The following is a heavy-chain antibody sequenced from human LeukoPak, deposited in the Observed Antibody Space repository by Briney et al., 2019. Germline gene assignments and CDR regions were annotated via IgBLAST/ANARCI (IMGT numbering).Heavy chain of an antibody. CDR1: GFTFSSYS. CDR3: ARVRSNYGSDAFDI. V-gene: IGHV3-21*01. J-gene: IGHJ3*02. D-gene: IGHD4-11*01. Sequence: GGSLRLSFAASGFTFSSYSMNWVRQAPGKGLEWVSSISSSSSYIYYADSVKGRFTISRDNAKNSLYLQMNSLRAEDTAVYYCARVRSNYGSDAFDIWGQGTMVTVSS. CDR2: ISSSSSYI.